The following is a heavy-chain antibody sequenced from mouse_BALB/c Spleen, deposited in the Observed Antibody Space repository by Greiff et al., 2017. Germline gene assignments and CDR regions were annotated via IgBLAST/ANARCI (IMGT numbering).Heavy chain of an antibody. Sequence: VQLQQSGAELVRPGASVTLSCKASGYSFTDYEMHWMKQTPVHGLEWIGAIDPDTGGTAYNQKFKGKATLTADKSSSTAYMELRGLTSEDSAVYYCTRAYDGYYDYWGEGTTLTVSS. D-gene: IGHD2-3*01. CDR1: GYSFTDYE. J-gene: IGHJ2*01. CDR3: TRAYDGYYDY. CDR2: IDPDTGGT. V-gene: IGHV1-15*01.